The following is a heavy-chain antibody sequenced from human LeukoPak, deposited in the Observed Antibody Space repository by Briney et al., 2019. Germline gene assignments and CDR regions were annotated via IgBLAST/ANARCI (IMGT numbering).Heavy chain of an antibody. Sequence: GGSLRLSCAASGFNFISYSMNWVRLAPAQGLEWVTSISSTSSYIYYADSVKGRFTISRDNPKNSLDLQMNSLRADDTAVFRCSRTDRDDSCDYWGQGTLVTVSS. CDR3: SRTDRDDSCDY. J-gene: IGHJ4*02. V-gene: IGHV3-21*06. CDR1: GFNFISYS. CDR2: ISSTSSYI. D-gene: IGHD3/OR15-3a*01.